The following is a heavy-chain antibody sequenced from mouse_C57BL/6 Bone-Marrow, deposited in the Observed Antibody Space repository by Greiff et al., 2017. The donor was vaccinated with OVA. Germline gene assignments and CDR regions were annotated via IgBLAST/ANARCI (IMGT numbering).Heavy chain of an antibody. Sequence: QVQLQQPGAELVRPGSSVKLSCKASGYTFTSYWMDWVKQRPGQGLEWIGNIYPSDSETHYNQKFKDKATLTVDKSSSTAYMQLSSLTSEDSAVYYCARRYYGSPLDYWGQGTTLTVSS. CDR1: GYTFTSYW. CDR3: ARRYYGSPLDY. CDR2: IYPSDSET. J-gene: IGHJ2*01. V-gene: IGHV1-61*01. D-gene: IGHD1-1*01.